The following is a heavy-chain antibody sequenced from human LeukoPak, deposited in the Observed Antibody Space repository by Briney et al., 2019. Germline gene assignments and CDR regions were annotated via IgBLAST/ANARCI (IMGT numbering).Heavy chain of an antibody. Sequence: PGGSLRLSCAASGFTFSSYGMHWVRQAPGKGLEWVAFIRYDGSNKYYADSVKGRFTISRDNSKNTLYLQMNSLRAEDTAVYYCAKDHIPNYYDSSGYLGYWGQGTLVTVSS. D-gene: IGHD3-22*01. CDR1: GFTFSSYG. CDR3: AKDHIPNYYDSSGYLGY. CDR2: IRYDGSNK. J-gene: IGHJ4*02. V-gene: IGHV3-30*02.